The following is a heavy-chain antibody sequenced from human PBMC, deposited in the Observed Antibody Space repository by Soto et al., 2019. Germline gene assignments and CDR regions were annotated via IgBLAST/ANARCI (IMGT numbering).Heavy chain of an antibody. D-gene: IGHD2-8*01. CDR3: TKYPCAGVHFDY. Sequence: EVQLLESGGGLVQPGGSLRLSCAASGFTFSSYDMSWVRQAPGKGLEWVSAISGSGGSTYYADSVKGRFTISRDNSKNTLYLQMNSLRAEDTAVYYCTKYPCAGVHFDYWGQGTLVTVSP. J-gene: IGHJ4*02. CDR1: GFTFSSYD. V-gene: IGHV3-23*01. CDR2: ISGSGGST.